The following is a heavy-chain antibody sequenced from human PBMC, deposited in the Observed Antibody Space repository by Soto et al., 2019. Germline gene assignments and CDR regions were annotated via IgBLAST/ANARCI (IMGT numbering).Heavy chain of an antibody. CDR2: ISAYNGNT. D-gene: IGHD6-6*01. Sequence: QVQLVQSGAEVKKPGASVKVSCKASGYTFTSYGISWVRQAPGQGLEWMGWISAYNGNTNYAQKLQGRVTMTTDTSTRTAYLALRSLRSGETAVYYCASFSIAGTDAYGMAVWGQGTRVTVS. J-gene: IGHJ6*02. CDR1: GYTFTSYG. CDR3: ASFSIAGTDAYGMAV. V-gene: IGHV1-18*01.